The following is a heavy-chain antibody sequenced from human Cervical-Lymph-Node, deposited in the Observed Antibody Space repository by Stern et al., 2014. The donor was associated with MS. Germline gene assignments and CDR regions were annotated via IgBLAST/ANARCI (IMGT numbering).Heavy chain of an antibody. CDR2: ISTGGNTK. CDR1: GFTFSSYG. Sequence: VHLVESGGGVVQPGRSLRLSCAASGFTFSSYGMHWVRQAPGKGLEWVAVISTGGNTKYYADSVKGRFTLSRDNSMNTVYLQMNSLRPDDTAVYYCAKEGQFAYWFFDFWGRGTLVTVSS. J-gene: IGHJ2*01. V-gene: IGHV3-30*18. CDR3: AKEGQFAYWFFDF. D-gene: IGHD3-16*01.